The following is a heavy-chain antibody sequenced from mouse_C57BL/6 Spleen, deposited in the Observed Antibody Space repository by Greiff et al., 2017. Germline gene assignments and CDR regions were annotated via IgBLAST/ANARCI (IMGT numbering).Heavy chain of an antibody. J-gene: IGHJ3*01. CDR1: GYTFTSYW. CDR2: IDPSDSYT. Sequence: QVQLKQPGAELVRPGTSVKLSCKASGYTFTSYWMHWVKQRPGQGLEWIGVIDPSDSYTNYNQKFKGKATLTVDTSSSTAYMQLSSLTSEDSAVYYCARGGFYSNSAWFAYWGQGTLVTVSA. CDR3: ARGGFYSNSAWFAY. D-gene: IGHD2-5*01. V-gene: IGHV1-59*01.